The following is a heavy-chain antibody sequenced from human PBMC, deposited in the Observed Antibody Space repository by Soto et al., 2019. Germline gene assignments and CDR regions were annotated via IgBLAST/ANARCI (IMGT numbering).Heavy chain of an antibody. V-gene: IGHV3-9*01. Sequence: EVQLVESGGGLVQPGRSLRLSCTASGFIFNDYAMYWVRQATGKGLEWVSGINWNSGNIGYADSVKGRFTIYRDNAKNSLYLQMNSLRPEDTALYYCATTSSMILVIRHFHYWGQGTLVTVSS. CDR3: ATTSSMILVIRHFHY. CDR1: GFIFNDYA. J-gene: IGHJ4*02. D-gene: IGHD2-21*01. CDR2: INWNSGNI.